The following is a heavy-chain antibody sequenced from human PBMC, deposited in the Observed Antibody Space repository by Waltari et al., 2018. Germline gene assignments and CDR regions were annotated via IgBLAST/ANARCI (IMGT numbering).Heavy chain of an antibody. CDR3: ARLRGIAAAVGSY. V-gene: IGHV1-69*05. Sequence: QVQLVQSGAEVKKPGSSVKVSCKASGGTFSSYAISWVRQAPGQGLEGRGGIIPIFGTANYAQKFQGRVTMTRNTSISTAYMELSSLRSEDTAVYYCARLRGIAAAVGSYWGQGTLVTVSS. CDR2: IIPIFGTA. CDR1: GGTFSSYA. D-gene: IGHD6-13*01. J-gene: IGHJ4*02.